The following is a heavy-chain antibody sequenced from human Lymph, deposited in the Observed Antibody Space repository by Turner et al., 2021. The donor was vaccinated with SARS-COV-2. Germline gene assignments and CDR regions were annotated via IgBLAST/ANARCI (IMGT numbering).Heavy chain of an antibody. CDR1: GIIVSRNY. CDR2: IYSGGTT. V-gene: IGHV3-53*02. CDR3: ARDLGTYGMDV. D-gene: IGHD6-13*01. J-gene: IGHJ6*02. Sequence: EVQLVETGGGLIQSGCSLRLFCAASGIIVSRNYMNWVRPAPGKGLEWVSVIYSGGTTYYADSVKGRFTISRDNSKNTLYLQMNSLRVEDTAVYYCARDLGTYGMDVWGQGTTVTVSS.